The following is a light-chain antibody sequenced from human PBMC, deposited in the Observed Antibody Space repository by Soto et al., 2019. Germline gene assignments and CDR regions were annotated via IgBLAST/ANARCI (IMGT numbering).Light chain of an antibody. CDR3: VLYMGSVPV. V-gene: IGLV8-61*01. CDR1: PGSVSTNYY. CDR2: RTN. J-gene: IGLJ2*01. Sequence: QTVVTQEPSFSVSPGGTVTLTCDLSPGSVSTNYYPSWYQQTPGQAPRTLIYRTNTRSSGVPDRFSGSILGNKAALTITGAQADDESDYYCVLYMGSVPVFGGGTKLTVL.